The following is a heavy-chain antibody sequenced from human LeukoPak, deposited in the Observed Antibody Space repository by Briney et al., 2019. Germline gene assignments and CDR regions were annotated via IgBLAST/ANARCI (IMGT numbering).Heavy chain of an antibody. CDR3: AKLLNNRYFDSNFDY. CDR1: GVTFSSYA. CDR2: ISGSGGGT. Sequence: GGSLRLSRAASGVTFSSYAMSWVRQAPGKGLEWVSSISGSGGGTYYADSVKGRFTISRDNSKNMLYLQMNSLRAEDTAVYYCAKLLNNRYFDSNFDYWAREPWSPSPQ. J-gene: IGHJ4*02. V-gene: IGHV3-23*01. D-gene: IGHD3-9*01.